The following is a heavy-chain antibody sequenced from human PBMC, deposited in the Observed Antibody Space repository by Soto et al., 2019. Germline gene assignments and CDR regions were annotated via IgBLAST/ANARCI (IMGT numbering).Heavy chain of an antibody. Sequence: GASVKVSCKASGFTFTNSAVQWVRQARGQRLEWIGWIVLGSGNTDYAQKFQERVSLTRDMSTSTAYMELSSLTSEDTAVYYCTTDPVTMIVVVPSSGWGQGTLVTVSS. J-gene: IGHJ4*02. CDR3: TTDPVTMIVVVPSSG. D-gene: IGHD3-22*01. V-gene: IGHV1-58*01. CDR2: IVLGSGNT. CDR1: GFTFTNSA.